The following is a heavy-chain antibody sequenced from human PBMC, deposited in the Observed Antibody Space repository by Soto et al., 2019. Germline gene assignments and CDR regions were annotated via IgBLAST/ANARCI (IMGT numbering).Heavy chain of an antibody. Sequence: SETLSLTCSVSCGSITGGGYYWTWIRQHPGKGLEWIGYIYYSTTYYNRSLKSRVSISVDTSKNEFSLTLTSVTAADTAVYYCARGVPFTPAWFDSWGLGTLVTVSS. D-gene: IGHD2-15*01. CDR2: IYYSTT. V-gene: IGHV4-31*03. CDR3: ARGVPFTPAWFDS. CDR1: CGSITGGGYY. J-gene: IGHJ5*01.